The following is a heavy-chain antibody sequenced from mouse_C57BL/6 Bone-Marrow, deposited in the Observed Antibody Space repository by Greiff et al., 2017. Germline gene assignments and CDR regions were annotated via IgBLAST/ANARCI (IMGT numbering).Heavy chain of an antibody. CDR2: ISYDGSN. CDR3: ARDDDYDGGFAY. J-gene: IGHJ3*01. Sequence: EVKLLESGPGLVKPSQSLSLTCSVTGYSITSGYYWNWIRQFPGNKLEWMGYISYDGSNNYNPSLKNRISITRDTSKNQFFLKLNSVTTEDTATYYCARDDDYDGGFAYWGQGTLVTVSA. CDR1: GYSITSGYY. D-gene: IGHD2-4*01. V-gene: IGHV3-6*01.